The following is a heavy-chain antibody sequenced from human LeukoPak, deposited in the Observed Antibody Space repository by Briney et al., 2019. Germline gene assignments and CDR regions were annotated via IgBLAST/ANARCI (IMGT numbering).Heavy chain of an antibody. CDR3: AREGPVQRVFDY. Sequence: PGGSLRLSCAASGFTFSSYEMNWVRQAPGKGLEWVSYISSSGSTIYYADSVKGRFTISRDNAKNSLYLQMNSLRAEDTAVYHCAREGPVQRVFDYWGQGTLVTVSS. CDR2: ISSSGSTI. V-gene: IGHV3-48*03. CDR1: GFTFSSYE. D-gene: IGHD1-1*01. J-gene: IGHJ4*02.